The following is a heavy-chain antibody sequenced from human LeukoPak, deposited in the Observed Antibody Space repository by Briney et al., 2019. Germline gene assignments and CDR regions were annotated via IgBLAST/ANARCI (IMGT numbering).Heavy chain of an antibody. CDR3: ARDPQDAFDI. CDR2: IYFSGST. Sequence: SETLSLTCTVSGGSISSYYWSWIRQPPGKGLEWIGYIYFSGSTNYNPSLKSRVTISVDTSKNQFSLKLSSVTAADTAVYYCARDPQDAFDIWGQGTMVTVSS. CDR1: GGSISSYY. V-gene: IGHV4-59*01. J-gene: IGHJ3*02.